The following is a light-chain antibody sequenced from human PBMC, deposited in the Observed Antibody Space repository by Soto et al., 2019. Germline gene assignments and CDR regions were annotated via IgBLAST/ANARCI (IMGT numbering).Light chain of an antibody. Sequence: DIQMTQSPSSLSASVGDRVTITCRASESIARHLNWYQQKPGKAPKLLIYAASSLQNGVPSRFRGGGSGTDFTLTINNLQPEDFAVYYCQQTYSTRSITFGQGTRLQIK. V-gene: IGKV1-39*01. CDR1: ESIARH. CDR3: QQTYSTRSIT. J-gene: IGKJ5*01. CDR2: AAS.